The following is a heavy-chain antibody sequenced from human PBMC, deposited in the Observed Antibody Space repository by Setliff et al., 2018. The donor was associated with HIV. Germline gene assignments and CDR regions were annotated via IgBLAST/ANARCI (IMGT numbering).Heavy chain of an antibody. CDR2: MNPNSGNT. CDR3: ARGREKQWPVLADCLFDF. V-gene: IGHV1-8*02. CDR1: GYTFNSYD. Sequence: GASVKVSCKASGYTFNSYDINWVRQATGQGLEWMGWMNPNSGNTGYAQTFQGRVTMTGDTYTSTVYMEVSSLRSEDTAVYYCARGREKQWPVLADCLFDFWGQGTLVTVSS. J-gene: IGHJ4*02. D-gene: IGHD6-19*01.